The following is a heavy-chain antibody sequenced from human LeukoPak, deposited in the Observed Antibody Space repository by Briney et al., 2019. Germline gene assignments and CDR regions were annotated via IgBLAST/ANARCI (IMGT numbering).Heavy chain of an antibody. V-gene: IGHV4-39*07. Sequence: SETLSLTCTVSGGSISSSSYYWGWLRQPPGRGPEWIGSIYYSGSTYYNPSLKSRVTISQNTSQKQFSLKLTSVTPADTAVYYCARTAKYYYGSETYYFFDYWGQGTLVTVSS. D-gene: IGHD3-10*01. CDR2: IYYSGST. CDR3: ARTAKYYYGSETYYFFDY. CDR1: GGSISSSSYY. J-gene: IGHJ4*02.